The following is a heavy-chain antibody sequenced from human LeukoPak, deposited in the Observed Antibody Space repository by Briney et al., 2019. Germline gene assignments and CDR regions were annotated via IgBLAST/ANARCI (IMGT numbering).Heavy chain of an antibody. CDR2: ITSSYTT. CDR3: AKSGDFGDPTHY. D-gene: IGHD4-17*01. Sequence: GGSLRLSCAASGFTFSNPAMTWVRQPPGKGLEWVSTITSSYTTYYADSVKGRFTTSRDNSKDTLYLQMNSLRAEDTALYCAKSGDFGDPTHYWGLGTLVTASS. CDR1: GFTFSNPA. J-gene: IGHJ4*02. V-gene: IGHV3-23*01.